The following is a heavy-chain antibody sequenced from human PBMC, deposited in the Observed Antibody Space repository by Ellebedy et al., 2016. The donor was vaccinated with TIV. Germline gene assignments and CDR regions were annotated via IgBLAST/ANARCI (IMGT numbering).Heavy chain of an antibody. CDR3: ARGGVWMSRRFDY. Sequence: GESLKISXAASGFTFSSYNMNRVRQAPGKGLEWVSYISSGSTTKYYADSVKGRFTISRDNAKNSLYLQMNSLRAEDTAVYYCARGGVWMSRRFDYWGQGTLVTVSS. CDR2: ISSGSTTK. D-gene: IGHD1-1*01. V-gene: IGHV3-48*04. CDR1: GFTFSSYN. J-gene: IGHJ4*02.